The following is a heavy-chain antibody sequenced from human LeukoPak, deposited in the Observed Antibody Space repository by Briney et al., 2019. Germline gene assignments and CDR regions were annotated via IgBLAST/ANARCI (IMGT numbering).Heavy chain of an antibody. J-gene: IGHJ6*02. V-gene: IGHV4-4*02. D-gene: IGHD6-13*01. CDR1: GGSISSSEW. Sequence: SETLSLTCGVSGGSISSSEWWSWVRQPPAKGLEWIGEIYHSGSTNYNPSLKSRVTISVDKSKNQCSLRLTSVAAADTAVYYCARDLRYSSSWYYYGMDVWGQGTTVTVSS. CDR2: IYHSGST. CDR3: ARDLRYSSSWYYYGMDV.